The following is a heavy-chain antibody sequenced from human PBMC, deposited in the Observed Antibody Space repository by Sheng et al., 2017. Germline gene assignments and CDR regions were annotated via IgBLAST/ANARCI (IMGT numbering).Heavy chain of an antibody. CDR2: FQHGGST. Sequence: QVQLQESGPGLVKPSETLSLTCAVSGNSISRDYYWGWIRQPPGKGLEWIASFQHGGSTYFNPSLKSRVTISVDTSKTQFSLKLTSVTAADTAVYYCARERDPGDFWSGYQSGRNYFDHWGQGTLVTVSS. D-gene: IGHD3-3*01. J-gene: IGHJ4*02. V-gene: IGHV4-38-2*02. CDR3: ARERDPGDFWSGYQSGRNYFDH. CDR1: GNSISRDYY.